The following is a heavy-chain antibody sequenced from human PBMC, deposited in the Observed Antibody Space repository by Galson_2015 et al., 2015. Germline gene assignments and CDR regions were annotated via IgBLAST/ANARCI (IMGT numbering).Heavy chain of an antibody. CDR2: ISVSGKTI. CDR1: GFMFTDYY. J-gene: IGHJ4*02. Sequence: SLRLSCAASGFMFTDYYMNWIRQAPGKGLEWISHISVSGKTIYYADSVKGRFIISRDNANNSVYLQMNNLTPEDTAVYYCARNLHFYYGSRVFDHWGQGTLVTVSS. D-gene: IGHD3-10*01. V-gene: IGHV3-11*01. CDR3: ARNLHFYYGSRVFDH.